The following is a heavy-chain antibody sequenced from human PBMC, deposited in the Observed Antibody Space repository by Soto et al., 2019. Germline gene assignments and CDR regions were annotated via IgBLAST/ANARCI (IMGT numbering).Heavy chain of an antibody. J-gene: IGHJ4*02. CDR3: ATRSPAFDY. V-gene: IGHV1-18*01. Sequence: QVQLVQSGPEVKKPGASVKVSCKTSGYTFTSYGISWVRQAPGQGLEWMGWITTDKGKTTYAQKFQGRVTMTTDTSTSTAYMEMRSLRSDDTAVYYCATRSPAFDYWGKGNLVTVSS. CDR2: ITTDKGKT. CDR1: GYTFTSYG.